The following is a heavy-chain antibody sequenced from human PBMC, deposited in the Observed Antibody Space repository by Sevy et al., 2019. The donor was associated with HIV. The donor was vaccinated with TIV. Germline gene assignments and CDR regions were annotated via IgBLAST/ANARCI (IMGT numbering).Heavy chain of an antibody. J-gene: IGHJ4*02. Sequence: GGSLRLSCAASGFTFDDHTMHWVRQPPGKGLEWVSLISWDGGSTYYADSVKGRFTISRDNSKNSLFLQMNSLGAEDPRLYYRGKDMGTEGGGAYYFDYWGQGTLVTVSS. D-gene: IGHD3-16*01. CDR1: GFTFDDHT. V-gene: IGHV3-43*01. CDR3: GKDMGTEGGGAYYFDY. CDR2: ISWDGGST.